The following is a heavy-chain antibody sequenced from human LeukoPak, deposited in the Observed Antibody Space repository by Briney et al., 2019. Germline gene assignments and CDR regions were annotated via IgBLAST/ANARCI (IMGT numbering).Heavy chain of an antibody. CDR3: ARDRGWRSSGYYLYHFDY. CDR2: IKHNGGEK. CDR1: GFTFSCYW. J-gene: IGHJ4*02. D-gene: IGHD3-22*01. V-gene: IGHV3-7*01. Sequence: GGSLRLSCAASGFTFSCYWMSWVRQAPGRGLEWVASIKHNGGEKYYVDSVKGRFTISRDNAKNSLYLEMSSLRVEDTAVYYCARDRGWRSSGYYLYHFDYWGQGTLVTFAS.